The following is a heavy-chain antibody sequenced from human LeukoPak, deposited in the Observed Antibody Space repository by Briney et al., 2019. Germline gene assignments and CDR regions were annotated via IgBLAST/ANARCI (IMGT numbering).Heavy chain of an antibody. V-gene: IGHV3-21*01. Sequence: AGGSLRLSCAASGFTFSDYSMNWVRQAPGKGLEWVSSISGSSSHIYYADSVKGRFTISRDNAKNSLYLQMNSLRAEDTAVYYCARVGGCGGDCYSATWYFDLWGRGTLVTVSS. CDR1: GFTFSDYS. CDR2: ISGSSSHI. CDR3: ARVGGCGGDCYSATWYFDL. J-gene: IGHJ2*01. D-gene: IGHD2-21*02.